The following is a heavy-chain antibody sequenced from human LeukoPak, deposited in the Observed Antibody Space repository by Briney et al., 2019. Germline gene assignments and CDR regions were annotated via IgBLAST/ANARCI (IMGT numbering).Heavy chain of an antibody. CDR3: ARDKGGSGWYFLRFDP. CDR2: IYYSGST. CDR1: GGSISSSSYY. V-gene: IGHV4-61*01. D-gene: IGHD6-19*01. J-gene: IGHJ5*02. Sequence: PSETLSLTCTVSGGSISSSSYYWGWIRQPPGKGLEWIGYIYYSGSTNYNPSLKSRVTISVDTSKNQFSLKLSSVTAADTAVYYCARDKGGSGWYFLRFDPWGQGTLVTVSS.